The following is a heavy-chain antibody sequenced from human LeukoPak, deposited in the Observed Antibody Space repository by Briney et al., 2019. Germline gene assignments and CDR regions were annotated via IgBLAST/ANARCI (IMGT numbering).Heavy chain of an antibody. CDR1: GFTFSSYA. CDR2: ISYDGSNK. Sequence: GRSLRLSCAASGFTFSSYAMHWVRQAPGKGLEWVAVISYDGSNKYYADSVKGRFTISRDNSKNTLYLQMNSLRAEDTAVYYCARHTYYYDSRVDYWGQGTLVTVSS. V-gene: IGHV3-30-3*01. D-gene: IGHD3-22*01. J-gene: IGHJ4*02. CDR3: ARHTYYYDSRVDY.